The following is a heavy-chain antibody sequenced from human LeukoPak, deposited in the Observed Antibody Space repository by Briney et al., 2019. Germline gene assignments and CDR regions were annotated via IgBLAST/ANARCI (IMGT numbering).Heavy chain of an antibody. CDR2: IIPIFGTA. CDR1: GGTFSSYA. Sequence: ASVKVSCKASGGTFSSYAISWVRQAPGQGLEWMGGIIPIFGTANSAQKFQGRVTITADESTSTAYMELSSLRSEDTAVYYCARVNYDSSGYRFDYWGQGTLVTVSS. CDR3: ARVNYDSSGYRFDY. V-gene: IGHV1-69*13. D-gene: IGHD3-22*01. J-gene: IGHJ4*02.